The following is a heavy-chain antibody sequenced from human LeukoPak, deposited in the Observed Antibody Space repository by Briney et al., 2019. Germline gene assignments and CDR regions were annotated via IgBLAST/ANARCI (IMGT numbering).Heavy chain of an antibody. D-gene: IGHD6-13*01. J-gene: IGHJ4*02. V-gene: IGHV3-30*03. Sequence: GGSLRLSCAASGFTLSNAWMSWVRQAPGKGLAWVAVVKDDGSYTSYAASVKGRFTISRDNFKNTVVLQMNSLSVDDTAIYYCARQSLAASGLDYWGQGMLVTVSS. CDR1: GFTLSNAW. CDR3: ARQSLAASGLDY. CDR2: VKDDGSYT.